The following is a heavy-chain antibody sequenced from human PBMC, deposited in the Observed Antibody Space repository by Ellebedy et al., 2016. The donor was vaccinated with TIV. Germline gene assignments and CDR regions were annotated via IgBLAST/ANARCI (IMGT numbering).Heavy chain of an antibody. D-gene: IGHD5-12*01. CDR1: GGPTRSYY. CDR2: IYSSGNT. CDR3: AREYSGYDGAYLDP. J-gene: IGHJ5*02. V-gene: IGHV4-4*07. Sequence: MPSETLSLTCSVSGGPTRSYYWTWIRQPAGKGLEWIGRIYSSGNTNYTPSLKSRVSQSIDTSKNQFSLNLSSVTAADTAVYYCAREYSGYDGAYLDPWGQGILVTVSS.